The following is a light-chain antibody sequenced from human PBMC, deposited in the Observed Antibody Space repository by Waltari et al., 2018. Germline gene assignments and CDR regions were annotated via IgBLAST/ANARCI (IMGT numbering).Light chain of an antibody. CDR1: SSDVGANNY. J-gene: IGLJ3*02. Sequence: QSALTQPASVSGSPGQAITISCTGSSSDVGANNYVSWYRQYPGKAPQALIYEVSNRPSGVSNRFSGSKSGNTASLTISGLQAEDEADYYCLSYTNTAVRVFGGGTRLTVL. CDR3: LSYTNTAVRV. CDR2: EVS. V-gene: IGLV2-14*01.